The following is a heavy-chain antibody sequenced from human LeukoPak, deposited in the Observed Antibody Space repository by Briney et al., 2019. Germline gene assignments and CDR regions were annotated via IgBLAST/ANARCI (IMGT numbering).Heavy chain of an antibody. Sequence: SETLSLTCSVFGGSISRYYWSWIRQSPGKGLEWIAYLYDSGSTNYNPSLKSRVTISVDTSKNQFSLKLSSVTAAGTAVYYCAKDRARGGATNFDYWGQGTLVTVSS. CDR3: AKDRARGGATNFDY. D-gene: IGHD1-26*01. CDR1: GGSISRYY. J-gene: IGHJ4*02. V-gene: IGHV4-59*01. CDR2: LYDSGST.